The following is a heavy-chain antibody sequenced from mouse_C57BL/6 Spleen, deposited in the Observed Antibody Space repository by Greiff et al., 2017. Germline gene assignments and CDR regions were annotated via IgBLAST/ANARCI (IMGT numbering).Heavy chain of an antibody. V-gene: IGHV5-6*01. CDR3: ARHRDYGSSSPFDY. J-gene: IGHJ2*01. CDR1: GFTFSSYG. CDR2: ISSGGSYT. Sequence: EVQLVESGGDLVKPGGSLKLSCAASGFTFSSYGMSWVRQTPDKRLEWVATISSGGSYTYYPDSVKGRFTISRDNAKNTLYLQMSSLKSEDTAMYYCARHRDYGSSSPFDYWGQGTTRTVSS. D-gene: IGHD1-1*01.